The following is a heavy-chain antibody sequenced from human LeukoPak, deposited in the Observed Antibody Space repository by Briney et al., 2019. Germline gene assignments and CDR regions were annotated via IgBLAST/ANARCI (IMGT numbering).Heavy chain of an antibody. CDR1: GGSISSYY. J-gene: IGHJ4*02. V-gene: IGHV4-59*08. Sequence: SETLSLTCTVSGGSISSYYWSWIRQPPGKGLEWIGYIYYSGSTNYNPSLKSRVTISVDTSKNQFSLKLSSVTAADTAVYYCARLGGGIVGAQRAFDYWGQGTLVTVSS. CDR2: IYYSGST. CDR3: ARLGGGIVGAQRAFDY. D-gene: IGHD1-26*01.